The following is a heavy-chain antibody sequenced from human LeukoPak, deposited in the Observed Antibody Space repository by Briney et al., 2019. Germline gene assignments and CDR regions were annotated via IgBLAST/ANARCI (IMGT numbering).Heavy chain of an antibody. J-gene: IGHJ4*02. V-gene: IGHV4-28*01. Sequence: PSETLSLTCAVSGYSITSSSWWGWIRQPPGKGLEWIGYIYHSGTTYYNPSLQSRVTMSVDTSKNQFSLKLSSVTAVDTAVYYCARGYDSSGYYGIGYFDSWGQGTLVTVSS. CDR2: IYHSGTT. CDR1: GYSITSSSW. D-gene: IGHD3-22*01. CDR3: ARGYDSSGYYGIGYFDS.